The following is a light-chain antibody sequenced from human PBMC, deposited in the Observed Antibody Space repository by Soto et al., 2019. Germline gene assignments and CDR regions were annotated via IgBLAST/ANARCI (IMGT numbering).Light chain of an antibody. J-gene: IGKJ4*01. CDR1: QSLTTS. CDR3: QHRSNWPSLT. Sequence: EIVLTQSPATLSLSPGDRATLSCRASQSLTTSLAWYQHQPGQAPRLLIYDASHRAAGVPARFSGSGSGTHFTLTITSLERGDFAVYYCQHRSNWPSLTFGGGTKLEIK. CDR2: DAS. V-gene: IGKV3-11*01.